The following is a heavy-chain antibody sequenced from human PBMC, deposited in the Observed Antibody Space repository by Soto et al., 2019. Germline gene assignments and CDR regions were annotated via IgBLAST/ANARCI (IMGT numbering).Heavy chain of an antibody. CDR2: IYYSGST. CDR3: ARSPSYGVIPHY. Sequence: SETLSLTCTVSGGSISSYYWSWIRQPPGKGLEWIGYIYYSGSTNYNPSLKSRVTISVDTSKNQFSLKLSSVTAADTAVYYCARSPSYGVIPHYWGQGTLVTVSS. J-gene: IGHJ4*02. CDR1: GGSISSYY. D-gene: IGHD3-16*02. V-gene: IGHV4-59*01.